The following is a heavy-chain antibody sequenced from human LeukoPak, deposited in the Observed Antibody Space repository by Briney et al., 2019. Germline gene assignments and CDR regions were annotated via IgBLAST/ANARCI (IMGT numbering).Heavy chain of an antibody. V-gene: IGHV3-23*01. D-gene: IGHD2-15*01. Sequence: GGSLRLSCAPSGITFSIYAMSWVRKPPGKGLEWVSVISGSGGTTYYADSVKGRFTISRDNSKNTLYLQMSSLRTEDTAVYYCAKKAGSRTDQYPLDYWGQGTLVTVSS. CDR3: AKKAGSRTDQYPLDY. CDR1: GITFSIYA. CDR2: ISGSGGTT. J-gene: IGHJ4*02.